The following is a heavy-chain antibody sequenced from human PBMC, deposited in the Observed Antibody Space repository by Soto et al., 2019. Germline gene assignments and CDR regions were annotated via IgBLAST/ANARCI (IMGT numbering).Heavy chain of an antibody. Sequence: VQLVESGGGVVQPGRSLRLSCAASGFTFSDYAMHWVRQARGKGLAWVAVVSHDGRNTNYADTLKGRFTISRNSSNNTFPRESTAPSVENRALYYCPGGGLEWRVTTDVNYWGPGALGTAAS. CDR2: VSHDGRNT. V-gene: IGHV3-30*03. J-gene: IGHJ4*02. D-gene: IGHD3-3*01. CDR1: GFTFSDYA. CDR3: PGGGLEWRVTTDVNY.